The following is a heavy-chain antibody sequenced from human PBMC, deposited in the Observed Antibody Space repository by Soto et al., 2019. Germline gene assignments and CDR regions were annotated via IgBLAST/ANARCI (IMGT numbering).Heavy chain of an antibody. CDR2: ISSNGGST. J-gene: IGHJ6*03. CDR3: GTRGYFYSFMDV. V-gene: IGHV3-64*01. CDR1: GFTFSTYA. Sequence: PGGSLRLSCAASGFTFSTYAMHWVRQAPGKGLEYVSAISSNGGSTYYANSVKGRFTISRDNSKSTLYLQMGSLRAEDMAVYYCGTRGYFYSFMDVWGKGTTVTVSS. D-gene: IGHD3-10*01.